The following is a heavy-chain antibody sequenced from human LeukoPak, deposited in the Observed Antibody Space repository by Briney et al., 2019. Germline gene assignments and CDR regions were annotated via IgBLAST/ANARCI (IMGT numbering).Heavy chain of an antibody. CDR3: ARGTSYYDILTGPDAFDI. D-gene: IGHD3-9*01. CDR2: INHSGST. Sequence: SETLSLTCTVSGGSISSYYWSWIRQPPGKGLEWIGEINHSGSTNYNPSLKSRVTISVDTSKNQFSLKLSSVTAADTAVYYCARGTSYYDILTGPDAFDIWGQGTMVTVSS. CDR1: GGSISSYY. V-gene: IGHV4-34*01. J-gene: IGHJ3*02.